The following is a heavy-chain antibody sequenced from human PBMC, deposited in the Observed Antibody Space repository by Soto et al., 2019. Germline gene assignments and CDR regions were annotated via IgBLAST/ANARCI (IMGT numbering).Heavy chain of an antibody. CDR1: GGSISSGGYY. CDR3: ARENYYDSSGSIRRGFFAY. V-gene: IGHV4-31*01. CDR2: IYYSGST. Sequence: QVQLQESGPGLVKPSQTLSLTCTVSGGSISSGGYYWSWIRQHPGKGLEWIGYIYYSGSTYYNPSRQGIVTLSVDTSKNQFSLKLSSVTAADTAVYYCARENYYDSSGSIRRGFFAYGCQGTLVTVSS. D-gene: IGHD3-22*01. J-gene: IGHJ4*02.